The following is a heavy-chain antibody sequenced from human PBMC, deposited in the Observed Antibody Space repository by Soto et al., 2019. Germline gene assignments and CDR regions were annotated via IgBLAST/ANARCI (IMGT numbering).Heavy chain of an antibody. Sequence: EVQLVESGGGLVQPGGSLRLSCAASGFTFSSHCMSWVRQAPGKGLEWVSFICISSSSIYYADSVKGRFTISIDNAQISLYRQMNSLRDEDTAGYYWARDSPPIDCRGQGTLVNVTS. J-gene: IGHJ4*02. V-gene: IGHV3-48*02. CDR1: GFTFSSHC. CDR2: ICISSSSI. CDR3: ARDSPPIDC.